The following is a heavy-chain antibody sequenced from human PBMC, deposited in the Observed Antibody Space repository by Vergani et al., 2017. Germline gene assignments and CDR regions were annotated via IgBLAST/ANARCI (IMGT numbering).Heavy chain of an antibody. CDR1: GGSISSYY. J-gene: IGHJ6*02. CDR2: IYNNGIT. D-gene: IGHD4-23*01. Sequence: VQLPESGPGLVKPSETLSLTCTVSGGSISSYYWSWVRQPPGKGLEWIGYIYNNGITKSSPSLKTRLTMSVDRSKRQFSLTLSSVTAGDTAVYYCARLTAITTVGSLDYKFGLDIWGQGTTVIVSS. V-gene: IGHV4-59*01. CDR3: ARLTAITTVGSLDYKFGLDI.